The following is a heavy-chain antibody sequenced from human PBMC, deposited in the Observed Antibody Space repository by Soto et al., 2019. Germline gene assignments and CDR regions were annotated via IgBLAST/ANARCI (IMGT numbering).Heavy chain of an antibody. Sequence: SETLSLTCAVYGGSFSGYYWGWIRQPPGKGLEWIGEINHSGSTNYNPSLKSRVTISVDTSKNQFSLKLSSVTAADTAVYYCARGLRKKHDYLRLHWFDPWGQGTLVTVSS. V-gene: IGHV4-34*01. D-gene: IGHD1-1*01. CDR2: INHSGST. CDR1: GGSFSGYY. CDR3: ARGLRKKHDYLRLHWFDP. J-gene: IGHJ5*02.